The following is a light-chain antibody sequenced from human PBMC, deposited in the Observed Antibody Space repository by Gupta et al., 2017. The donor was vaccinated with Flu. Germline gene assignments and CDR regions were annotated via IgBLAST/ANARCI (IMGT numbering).Light chain of an antibody. J-gene: IGLJ3*02. CDR1: NMRSRG. Sequence: SYEVTQPPSVSVGPGQTARITCRGNNMRSRGVNWYQKKPGQAPLLVDFDDNERPSGIPGRFAGPNSGCTATSTISGVEAGDEADSLCHVWECRPAGEFGGGVFGGGTKLTVL. V-gene: IGLV3-21*02. CDR3: HVWECRPAGEFGGGV. CDR2: DDN.